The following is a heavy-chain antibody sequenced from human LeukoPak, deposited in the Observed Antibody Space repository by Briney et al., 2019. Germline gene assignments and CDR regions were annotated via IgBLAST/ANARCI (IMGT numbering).Heavy chain of an antibody. J-gene: IGHJ4*02. CDR3: ARSAAVAVLPFDY. CDR1: GFTFSSYS. Sequence: GGSLTLSCAASGFTFSSYSMNWVRQAPGKGLEWVSSISSSSSYIYYADSVKGRFTISRDNAKNSLYLQMNSLRAEDTAVYYCARSAAVAVLPFDYWGQGTLVTVSS. V-gene: IGHV3-21*01. D-gene: IGHD6-19*01. CDR2: ISSSSSYI.